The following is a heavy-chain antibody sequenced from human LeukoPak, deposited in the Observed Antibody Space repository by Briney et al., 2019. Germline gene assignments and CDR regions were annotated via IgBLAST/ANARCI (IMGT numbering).Heavy chain of an antibody. V-gene: IGHV3-23*01. CDR2: ISGSGGGA. CDR1: VFTFCSYA. J-gene: IGHJ4*02. CDR3: ASQSVYSNSWYCFDY. Sequence: VGSLRLSSAASVFTFCSYAMSWVRQAPGEGLGWVSGISGSGGGAYYADSVKGRLTISRDNSKNTLYLQMTSLRAEDTALYYCASQSVYSNSWYCFDYWGQGTLVTVSS. D-gene: IGHD6-13*01.